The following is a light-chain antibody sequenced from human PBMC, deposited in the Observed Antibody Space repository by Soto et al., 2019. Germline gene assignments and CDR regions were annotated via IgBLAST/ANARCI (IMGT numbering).Light chain of an antibody. CDR3: SSYTSSSTNVV. Sequence: QSVLTQPASVSGSPGQSITISCTGTSSDVGGYNYVSWYQQHPGKAPKLMIYEVSNRPSGVSNRFSGSKSGNTASLTISGLQAEDEADDYCSSYTSSSTNVVFGGGTKVTVL. CDR2: EVS. V-gene: IGLV2-14*01. J-gene: IGLJ2*01. CDR1: SSDVGGYNY.